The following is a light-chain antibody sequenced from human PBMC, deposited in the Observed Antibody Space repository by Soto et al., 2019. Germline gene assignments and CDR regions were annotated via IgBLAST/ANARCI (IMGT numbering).Light chain of an antibody. V-gene: IGKV3-11*01. J-gene: IGKJ5*01. CDR3: QQRSDWPS. CDR2: DAS. Sequence: ETVLTQSPATLSLSPGERATLSCRASQSVSSYLAWYQQKPGQAPRLLIYDASNRAAGIPARFSGSGSGTDFTLIISSLEPEDFAVYYCQQRSDWPSFGQGTRLEIK. CDR1: QSVSSY.